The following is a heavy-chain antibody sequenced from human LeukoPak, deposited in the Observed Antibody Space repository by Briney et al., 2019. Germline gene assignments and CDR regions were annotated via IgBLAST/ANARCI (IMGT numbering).Heavy chain of an antibody. Sequence: PGGSLRLFCAASGFTFRSYSMNWVRQATGKGLEWVSSISSSSSYIYYADSVKGRFTISRDNAKNSLYLQMNSLRAEDTAVYYCARAMGGYFDYWGQGTLVTVSS. J-gene: IGHJ4*02. CDR1: GFTFRSYS. CDR3: ARAMGGYFDY. D-gene: IGHD5-18*01. V-gene: IGHV3-21*01. CDR2: ISSSSSYI.